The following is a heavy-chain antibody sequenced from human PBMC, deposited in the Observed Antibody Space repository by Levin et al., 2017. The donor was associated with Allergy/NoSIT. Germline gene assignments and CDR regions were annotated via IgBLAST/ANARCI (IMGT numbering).Heavy chain of an antibody. Sequence: SETLSLNCSVSGYAISSGYYWGWFRQPPGKGLEWVGSMYQTGTTYYNPSLKSRVTISPDTSNNQFSLRLRSVTAADTAVDYCARGKTDRNWYDPWAQGILVTVSS. D-gene: IGHD2/OR15-2a*01. CDR3: ARGKTDRNWYDP. V-gene: IGHV4-38-2*02. J-gene: IGHJ5*02. CDR1: GYAISSGYY. CDR2: MYQTGTT.